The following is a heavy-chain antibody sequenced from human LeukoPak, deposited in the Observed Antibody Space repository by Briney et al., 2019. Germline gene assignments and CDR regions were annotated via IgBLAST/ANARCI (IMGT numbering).Heavy chain of an antibody. CDR2: IYPGDSDN. CDR1: GNSFSNYF. D-gene: IGHD1-26*01. Sequence: GESLQISCKGSGNSFSNYFIAWGRQMPGKGLEWMGIIYPGDSDNRYSPSFEGQVKISAEKSNNTVELEWGSLEAADTAMYYCARQNILGSTKAPLDLWGQGTLVTVSS. CDR3: ARQNILGSTKAPLDL. V-gene: IGHV5-51*01. J-gene: IGHJ5*02.